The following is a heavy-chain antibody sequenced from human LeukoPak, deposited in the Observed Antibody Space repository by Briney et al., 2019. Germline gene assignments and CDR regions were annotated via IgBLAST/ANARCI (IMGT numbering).Heavy chain of an antibody. Sequence: GGSLRLSCAASGFTFSSYAMSWVRQAPGKGLEWVSAISGGGGSTYYADSVKGRFTISRDNSKNTLYLQMNSLRAEDTAVYYCASYDSSGYYRRYFQRWGQGTLVTVSS. V-gene: IGHV3-23*01. CDR1: GFTFSSYA. CDR2: ISGGGGST. CDR3: ASYDSSGYYRRYFQR. J-gene: IGHJ1*01. D-gene: IGHD3-22*01.